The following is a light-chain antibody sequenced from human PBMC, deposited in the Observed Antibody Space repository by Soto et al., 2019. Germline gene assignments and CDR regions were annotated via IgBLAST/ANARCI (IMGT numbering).Light chain of an antibody. CDR1: SSNIGAGYD. J-gene: IGLJ1*01. V-gene: IGLV1-40*01. CDR2: GNS. Sequence: QSVRTHPPSVSGAPGQRGSISCTGSSSNIGAGYDVHWYQQLPGTAPKLLIYGNSNRPSGVPDRFSGSKSGTSASLAITGLQAEDEADYYCQSSDSSLSGYVFRTGTKVTVL. CDR3: QSSDSSLSGYV.